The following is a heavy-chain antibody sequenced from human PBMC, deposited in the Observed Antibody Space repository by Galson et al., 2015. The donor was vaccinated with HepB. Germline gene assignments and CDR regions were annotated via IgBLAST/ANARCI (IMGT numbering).Heavy chain of an antibody. CDR1: GFTFSNAW. V-gene: IGHV3-15*01. J-gene: IGHJ6*02. CDR3: TTAEGGIAAAGTFLRGVGVGYYYYGMDV. CDR2: IKSKTDGGTT. D-gene: IGHD6-13*01. Sequence: SLRLSCAASGFTFSNAWMSWVRQAPGKGLEWVGRIKSKTDGGTTDYAAPVKGRFTISRDDSKNTLYLQMTSLKTEDTAVYYCTTAEGGIAAAGTFLRGVGVGYYYYGMDVWGQGTTVTVSS.